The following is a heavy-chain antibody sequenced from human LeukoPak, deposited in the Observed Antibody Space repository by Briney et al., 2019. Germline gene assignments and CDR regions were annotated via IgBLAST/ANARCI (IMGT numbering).Heavy chain of an antibody. CDR3: AKKGGPGSFDP. V-gene: IGHV3-74*01. CDR2: INSGGSST. J-gene: IGHJ5*02. Sequence: GGSLRLSCAASGFTFSSNWMHWVRQAPGKGLVWVSRINSGGSSTSYADSVKGRFTISRDNAKNTLYLQMNSLRAEDTAVYYCAKKGGPGSFDPWGQGTLVTVSS. CDR1: GFTFSSNW. D-gene: IGHD3-16*01.